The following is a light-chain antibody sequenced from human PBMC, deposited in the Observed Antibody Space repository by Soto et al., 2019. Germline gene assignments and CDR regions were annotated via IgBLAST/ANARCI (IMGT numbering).Light chain of an antibody. Sequence: DIQMTQSPSSLSASVGDRVNITCRASQSIRRYLNWYQQKPGKAPKLLIYAASTLQSGVPSRFSGSESGTDFTLTISSLQAEDSATYYGQQSYNLKFNVGPGTKVDIK. CDR3: QQSYNLKFN. CDR2: AAS. CDR1: QSIRRY. J-gene: IGKJ3*01. V-gene: IGKV1-39*01.